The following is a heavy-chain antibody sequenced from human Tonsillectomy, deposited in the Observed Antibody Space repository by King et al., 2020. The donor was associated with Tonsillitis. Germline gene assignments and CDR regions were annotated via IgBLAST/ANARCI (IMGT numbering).Heavy chain of an antibody. CDR2: MSGAGART. CDR1: GFTFSTYA. V-gene: IGHV3-23*04. Sequence: DVQLVESGGGLVQPGGSLRLSCAASGFTFSTYAMTWVRQAPGKGLEWVSVMSGAGARTYHADSLKGRFTISRDNSKNTLYLQMNSLRVEYTAVYYCAKCPYDFWSGGLYYAMDVWGQGTTVTVSS. D-gene: IGHD3-3*01. J-gene: IGHJ6*02. CDR3: AKCPYDFWSGGLYYAMDV.